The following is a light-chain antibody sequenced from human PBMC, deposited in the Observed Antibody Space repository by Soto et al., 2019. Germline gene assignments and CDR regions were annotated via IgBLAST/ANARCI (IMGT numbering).Light chain of an antibody. CDR1: QGISSY. V-gene: IGKV1-8*01. CDR3: QQYYSYPII. Sequence: AIRMTQSPSSLSASTGDRVTITCRASQGISSYLAWYQQKPGKAPKLLIYAASTLQSGVPSRFSGSGSGTDFTLTISCLQSEDFATYYCQQYYSYPIIFGQGTRLEIK. CDR2: AAS. J-gene: IGKJ5*01.